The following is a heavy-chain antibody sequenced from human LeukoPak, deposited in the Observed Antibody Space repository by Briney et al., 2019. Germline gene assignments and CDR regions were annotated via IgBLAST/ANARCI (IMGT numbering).Heavy chain of an antibody. CDR3: ARGEPRIARPGAPPFDL. Sequence: SQTLSLTCTVSGGSISSYYWQWIRQPPGDRLEWVGGVYYSGGTDYNPPPKSVVTLSVDTSKKQFSQKLTSVTAEHTAVYYCARGEPRIARPGAPPFDLWGRGTLVTVSS. D-gene: IGHD6-13*01. CDR2: VYYSGGT. J-gene: IGHJ2*01. V-gene: IGHV4-59*01. CDR1: GGSISSYY.